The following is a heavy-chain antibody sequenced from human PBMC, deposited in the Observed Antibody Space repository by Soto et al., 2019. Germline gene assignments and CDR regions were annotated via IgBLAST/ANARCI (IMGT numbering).Heavy chain of an antibody. V-gene: IGHV4-34*01. Sequence: PSETLSLTCIVSNGSVSPNYWAWIRQPPGKGLEWIGEVNPRGNTIYNPSLKSRVTISVDTSKSQFSLKLSSVTAADTAVYYCARLDRFLVVRGYDSYDMWGQGTMVTVS. J-gene: IGHJ3*02. CDR1: NGSVSPNY. CDR2: VNPRGNT. CDR3: ARLDRFLVVRGYDSYDM. D-gene: IGHD3-10*01.